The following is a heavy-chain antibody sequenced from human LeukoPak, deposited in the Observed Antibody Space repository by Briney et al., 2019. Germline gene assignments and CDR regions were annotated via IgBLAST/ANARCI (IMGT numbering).Heavy chain of an antibody. D-gene: IGHD1-26*01. CDR3: ARCIVGATKDKYYFGY. CDR2: IYYSGST. V-gene: IGHV4-61*01. CDR1: GGSVSSGSYY. Sequence: PSETLSLTCTVSGGSVSSGSYYWSWIRQPPGKGLEWIGYIYYSGSTNYNPSLKSRVTISVDTSKNQFSLKLSSVTAADTAVYYCARCIVGATKDKYYFGYWGQGTLVTVSS. J-gene: IGHJ4*02.